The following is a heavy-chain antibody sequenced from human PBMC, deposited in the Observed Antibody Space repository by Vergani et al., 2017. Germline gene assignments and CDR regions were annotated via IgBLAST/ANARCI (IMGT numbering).Heavy chain of an antibody. V-gene: IGHV1-69*13. CDR3: AKHTYDFWSGSNYMDV. Sequence: QVQLVQSGAEVKKPGSSVKVSCKASGGTFSSYAISWVRQAPGQGLEWMGRIIPIFGTANYAQKFQGRVTITADESTSTAYMELSSLRSEDTAVYYCAKHTYDFWSGSNYMDVWGKGTTVTVSS. D-gene: IGHD3-3*01. J-gene: IGHJ6*03. CDR1: GGTFSSYA. CDR2: IIPIFGTA.